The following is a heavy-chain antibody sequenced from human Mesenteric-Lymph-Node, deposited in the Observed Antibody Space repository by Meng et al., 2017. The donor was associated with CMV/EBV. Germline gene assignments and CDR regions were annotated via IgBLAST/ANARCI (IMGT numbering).Heavy chain of an antibody. CDR1: GFTFSTYA. J-gene: IGHJ5*02. CDR2: IDDSGGSP. D-gene: IGHD3-10*01. Sequence: GESLKISCAASGFTFSTYAMNWVRQAPGKGLEWVSTIDDSGGSPYYADSVEGQFTISRDNSRNTVYLLMNSLRAEDTAVYYCARDQYGSGTNWFDPWGQGTLVTVSS. CDR3: ARDQYGSGTNWFDP. V-gene: IGHV3-23*01.